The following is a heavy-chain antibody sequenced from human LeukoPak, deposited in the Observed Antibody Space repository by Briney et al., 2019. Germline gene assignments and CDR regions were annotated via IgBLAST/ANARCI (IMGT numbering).Heavy chain of an antibody. CDR1: GGSFSGYY. J-gene: IGHJ3*02. CDR2: INHSGST. D-gene: IGHD4-11*01. Sequence: SETLSLTCAVYGGSFSGYYWSWIRQPPGKGLEWIGEINHSGSTNYNPSLKSRVTISVDTSKNQFSLKLSSVTAADTAVYYCASTVTHAFGIWGQGTMVTVSS. CDR3: ASTVTHAFGI. V-gene: IGHV4-34*01.